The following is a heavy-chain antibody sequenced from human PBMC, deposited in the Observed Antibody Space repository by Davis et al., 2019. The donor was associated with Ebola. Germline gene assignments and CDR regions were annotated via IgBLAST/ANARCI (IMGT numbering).Heavy chain of an antibody. J-gene: IGHJ6*04. CDR3: ATARYYFYGMGV. Sequence: GESLKISCAASGFTFSSYGMHWVRQAPGKGLEWVAVIWYDGSNKYYADSVKGRFTISRDNSKNTLYLQMNSLRAEDTAVYYCATARYYFYGMGVWGKGTAVTVSS. CDR1: GFTFSSYG. D-gene: IGHD1-14*01. CDR2: IWYDGSNK. V-gene: IGHV3-33*01.